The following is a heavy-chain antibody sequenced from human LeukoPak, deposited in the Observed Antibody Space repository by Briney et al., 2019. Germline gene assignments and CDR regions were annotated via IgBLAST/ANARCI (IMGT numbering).Heavy chain of an antibody. V-gene: IGHV3-9*01. CDR3: ARGYCSSSSCHLYNWFDL. D-gene: IGHD2-2*01. Sequence: GGSLRLSCAASGFTFCDHAMRWVRHVPGKGLEWVSGISWNSGRIIYADSVKGRFTISRDNGKNSLYLQMNSLRAEDTALYYCARGYCSSSSCHLYNWFDLWGQGTLVSVSS. J-gene: IGHJ5*02. CDR2: ISWNSGRI. CDR1: GFTFCDHA.